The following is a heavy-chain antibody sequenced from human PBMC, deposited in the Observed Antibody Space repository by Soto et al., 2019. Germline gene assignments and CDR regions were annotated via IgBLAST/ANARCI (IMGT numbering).Heavy chain of an antibody. CDR2: IVLGNGNT. CDR3: ATRIGNIGWYWLDT. J-gene: IGHJ5*02. D-gene: IGHD6-19*01. Sequence: QMHLVQSGPEVKRPGTSLKVSCKASGFTFSSSAVQWVRQARGQGPEWIGWIVLGNGNTNYAQKFQERVTITRDMSTSTAYMEVRSLTFEDTAVYYCATRIGNIGWYWLDTWGQGTLVTVSS. CDR1: GFTFSSSA. V-gene: IGHV1-58*01.